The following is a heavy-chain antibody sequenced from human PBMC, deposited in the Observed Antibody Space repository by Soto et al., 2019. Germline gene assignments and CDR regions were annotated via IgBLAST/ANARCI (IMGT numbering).Heavy chain of an antibody. J-gene: IGHJ6*02. CDR3: AKLYHRNLRSSCDVDYGMDV. CDR1: GFTFSSYG. CDR2: ISYDGSKK. D-gene: IGHD6-13*01. V-gene: IGHV3-30*18. Sequence: QVQLVESGGGVVQPGRSLRLSCAASGFTFSSYGMHWVRQAPGKGLEWVAVISYDGSKKYDADSVKGRFTISRDNSKNTRYLQMNSLRAEDTAVYYCAKLYHRNLRSSCDVDYGMDVWGQGTTVTVAS.